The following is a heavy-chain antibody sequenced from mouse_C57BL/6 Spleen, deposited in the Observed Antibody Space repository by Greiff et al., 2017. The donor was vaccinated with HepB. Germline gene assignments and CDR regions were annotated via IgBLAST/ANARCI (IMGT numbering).Heavy chain of an antibody. CDR3: ARSNSNPFYYAMDY. CDR1: GYTFTSYW. CDR2: IDPSDSYT. Sequence: VQLQQSGAELVMPGASVKLSCKAFGYTFTSYWMHWVKQRPGQGLEWIGEIDPSDSYTNYNQKFKGKSTLTVDKSSSTAYMQLSSLTSEDSAVYYCARSNSNPFYYAMDYWGQGTSVTVSS. J-gene: IGHJ4*01. V-gene: IGHV1-69*01. D-gene: IGHD2-5*01.